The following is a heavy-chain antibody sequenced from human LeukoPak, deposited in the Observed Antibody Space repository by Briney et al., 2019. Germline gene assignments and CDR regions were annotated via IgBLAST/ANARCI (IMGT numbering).Heavy chain of an antibody. CDR2: ISCDGSNK. V-gene: IGHV3-30*18. CDR1: GFTFSSYG. CDR3: AKAHTAMALFGVDY. D-gene: IGHD5-18*01. J-gene: IGHJ4*02. Sequence: GGSLRLSCAASGFTFSSYGMHWVRQAPGKGLEWVAVISCDGSNKYYADSVKGRFTISRDNSKNTLYLQMNSLRAEDTAVYYCAKAHTAMALFGVDYWGQGTLVTVSS.